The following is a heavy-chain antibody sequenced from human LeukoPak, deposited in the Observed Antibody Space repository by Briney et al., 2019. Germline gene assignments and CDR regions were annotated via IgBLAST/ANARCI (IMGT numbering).Heavy chain of an antibody. CDR1: GYTFTSYY. CDR3: ALAARYYYYTMDV. Sequence: ASVKASCKASGYTFTSYYMHWVRQAPGQGLEWMGIINPSGGSTSYAQKFQGRVTMTRDTSTSTVYMELSSLRSEDTAVYYCALAARYYYYTMDVWGQGTTVTVSS. D-gene: IGHD6-6*01. J-gene: IGHJ6*02. CDR2: INPSGGST. V-gene: IGHV1-46*01.